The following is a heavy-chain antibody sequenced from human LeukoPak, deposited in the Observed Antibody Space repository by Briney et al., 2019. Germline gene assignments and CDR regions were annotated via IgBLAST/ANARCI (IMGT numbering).Heavy chain of an antibody. D-gene: IGHD6-19*01. J-gene: IGHJ4*02. CDR3: ATGVRTEAVVGVGDY. CDR2: IIPIFGTA. CDR1: GGTFSSYA. V-gene: IGHV1-69*13. Sequence: SVKVSCKASGGTFSSYAISWVRQAPGQGLEWMGGIIPIFGTANYAQKSQGRVTITADESTSTAYMELSSLRSEDTAVYYCATGVRTEAVVGVGDYWGQGTLVTVSS.